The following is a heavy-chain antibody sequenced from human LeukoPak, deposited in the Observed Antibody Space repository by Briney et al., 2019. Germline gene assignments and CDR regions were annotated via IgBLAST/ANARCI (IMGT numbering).Heavy chain of an antibody. CDR1: GFTVSSNY. CDR3: AREANDILTGYSPYFDY. CDR2: IYSGGST. J-gene: IGHJ4*02. D-gene: IGHD3-9*01. V-gene: IGHV3-66*01. Sequence: GGSLRLSCAASGFTVSSNYMSWVRQAPGKGLEWVSVIYSGGSTYYADSVKGRFTISGDNSKNTLYLQMNSLGAEDTAVYYCAREANDILTGYSPYFDYWGQGTLVTVSS.